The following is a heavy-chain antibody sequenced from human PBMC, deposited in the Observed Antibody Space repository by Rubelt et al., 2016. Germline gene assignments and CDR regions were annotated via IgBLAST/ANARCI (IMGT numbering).Heavy chain of an antibody. D-gene: IGHD1-26*01. V-gene: IGHV4-34*01. CDR3: ARRGFRRPDYYPLEY. J-gene: IGHJ4*02. CDR1: GGSFSGYY. Sequence: QVQLQLWGAGLLKPSETLSLTCAVYGGSFSGYYWSWIRQAPGKGLEWIGEINHSGTTNNNPSLKSRVTPSVDTSKNQFSLKRGSVTAADTAVYYWARRGFRRPDYYPLEYWGQGALVTVSS. CDR2: INHSGTT.